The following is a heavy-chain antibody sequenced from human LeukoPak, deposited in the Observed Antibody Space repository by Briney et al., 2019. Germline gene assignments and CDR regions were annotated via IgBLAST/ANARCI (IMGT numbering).Heavy chain of an antibody. J-gene: IGHJ6*03. Sequence: SGGSLRLSCEASGFTFSNFWMTWVRQAPGKGLEWVANIDQDGSKKYYVDSVKGRFTISRDNAKNSLYLQMNSLRAEDTAVYYCARVWEYQLPHDYYYMDVWGKGTTVTVSS. CDR2: IDQDGSKK. V-gene: IGHV3-7*01. D-gene: IGHD2-2*01. CDR3: ARVWEYQLPHDYYYMDV. CDR1: GFTFSNFW.